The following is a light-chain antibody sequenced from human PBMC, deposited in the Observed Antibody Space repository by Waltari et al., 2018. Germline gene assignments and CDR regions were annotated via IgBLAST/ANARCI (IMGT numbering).Light chain of an antibody. CDR1: QSIGRS. J-gene: IGKJ1*01. CDR3: QHYVSLPVT. CDR2: GTS. Sequence: EIVLTQSPGTLPLSPGERATPSCRASQSIGRSLAWYQQKPGKPPRLLIYGTSNRATCIPDRFSGGGSATDFSLTISRLEPEDVAMYYCQHYVSLPVTFGQGTKVEIK. V-gene: IGKV3-20*01.